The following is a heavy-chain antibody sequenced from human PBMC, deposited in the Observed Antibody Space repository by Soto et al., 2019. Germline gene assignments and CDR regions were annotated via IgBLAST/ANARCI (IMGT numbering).Heavy chain of an antibody. V-gene: IGHV1-2*02. CDR3: ARDNWNDRIYDY. J-gene: IGHJ4*02. CDR2: INPNSGGT. D-gene: IGHD1-20*01. Sequence: ASVKVSCKASGYTFTGYYMHWVRQAPGQGLEWMGWINPNSGGTNYAQKFQGRVTMTRDTSISTAYKELSRLRSDDTAVYYCARDNWNDRIYDYWGQGTLVTVSS. CDR1: GYTFTGYY.